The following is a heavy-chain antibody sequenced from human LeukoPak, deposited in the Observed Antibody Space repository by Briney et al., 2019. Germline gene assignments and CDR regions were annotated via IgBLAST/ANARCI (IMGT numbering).Heavy chain of an antibody. CDR1: GFTFSSYS. Sequence: GGSLRLSCAASGFTFSSYSMNWVRQAPGKGLEWVSSISSSSSYIYYADSVKGRFTISRDNAKNSLYLQMNSLRAEDTAIYYCARDQRATPYTDYWGQGTLVTVSS. V-gene: IGHV3-21*04. CDR2: ISSSSSYI. D-gene: IGHD4-11*01. J-gene: IGHJ4*02. CDR3: ARDQRATPYTDY.